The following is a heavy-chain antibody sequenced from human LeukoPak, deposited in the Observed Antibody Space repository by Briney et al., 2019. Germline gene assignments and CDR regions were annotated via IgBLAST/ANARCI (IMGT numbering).Heavy chain of an antibody. CDR3: ARDRDYYDSSGYYGWYFDL. V-gene: IGHV4-30-2*01. D-gene: IGHD3-22*01. Sequence: SQTLSLTCAVSGGSISSGGYSWSWIRQPPGKGLEWIGYIYHSGSTYYNPSLKSQVTISVDRSKNQFSLKLSSVTAADTAVYYCARDRDYYDSSGYYGWYFDLWGRGTLVTVSS. J-gene: IGHJ2*01. CDR1: GGSISSGGYS. CDR2: IYHSGST.